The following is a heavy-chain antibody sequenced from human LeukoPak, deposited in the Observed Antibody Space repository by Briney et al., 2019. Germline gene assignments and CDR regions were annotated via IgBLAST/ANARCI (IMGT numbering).Heavy chain of an antibody. CDR3: AKTLFGFSYGKIDY. D-gene: IGHD5-18*01. V-gene: IGHV3-23*01. CDR2: ISDDDDST. CDR1: HFTFSSHA. Sequence: GVSLRLSCATSHFTFSSHAMNRVRQAPGKGLEWVSSISDDDDSTYYADSVKGRFTISRDNSKNTLYLDMNNLRAEDTALYFCAKTLFGFSYGKIDYWGQGTLVTVSS. J-gene: IGHJ4*02.